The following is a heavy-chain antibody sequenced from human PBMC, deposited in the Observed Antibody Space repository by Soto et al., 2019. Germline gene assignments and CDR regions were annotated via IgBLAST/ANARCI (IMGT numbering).Heavy chain of an antibody. V-gene: IGHV4-39*01. CDR1: GGTVSNSKYY. CDR2: VYYRGRS. Sequence: PSETLSLTCTVSGGTVSNSKYYWGWIRQSPGKGLEWIGSVYYRGRSYSKSSVKSRVTISVDTSKNQFSLNLNSVTASDTAVYYCVSQRTSVLTQAYFDYWGPGALVTVSS. CDR3: VSQRTSVLTQAYFDY. J-gene: IGHJ4*02. D-gene: IGHD2-8*01.